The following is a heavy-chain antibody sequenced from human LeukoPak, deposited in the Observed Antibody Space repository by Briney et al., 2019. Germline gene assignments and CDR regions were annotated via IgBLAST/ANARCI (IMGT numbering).Heavy chain of an antibody. Sequence: ASLKGSCKASGYTLTRYGISWVREAPGQGLEWMGGISPHNGKTHYVHKLQGPGTMTTDTSTSTAYRELRSLRSDDTAAYHCAGNRFLGRFGPWGQGTLVTVSS. CDR3: AGNRFLGRFGP. CDR2: ISPHNGKT. V-gene: IGHV1-18*04. CDR1: GYTLTRYG. D-gene: IGHD1-14*01. J-gene: IGHJ5*02.